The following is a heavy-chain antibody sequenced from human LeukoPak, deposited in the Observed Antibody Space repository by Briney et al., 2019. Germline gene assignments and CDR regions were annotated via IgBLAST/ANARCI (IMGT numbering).Heavy chain of an antibody. CDR3: ARHYYGSAINWFDP. Sequence: PSETLSLTCTVSGGSISSCSYYWGWIRQPPGKGLEWIGSIYYSGSTYYNPSLKSRVTISVDTSKNQFSLNLYSVTAADTAVYYCARHYYGSAINWFDPWGQGTLVTVSS. J-gene: IGHJ5*02. CDR2: IYYSGST. V-gene: IGHV4-39*01. CDR1: GGSISSCSYY. D-gene: IGHD3-10*01.